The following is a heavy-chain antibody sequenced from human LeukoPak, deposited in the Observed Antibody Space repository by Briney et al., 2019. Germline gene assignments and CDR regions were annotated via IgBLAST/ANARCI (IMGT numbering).Heavy chain of an antibody. CDR1: GGTFSSYA. Sequence: GSSVKVSCKASGGTFSSYAISWVRQAPGQGLEWMGGIIPIFGTANYAQKFQGRVTITTDESTSTAYMELSSLRSEDTAVYYCARDHPRYSSSWQPNWFDPWGQGTLVTVSS. CDR2: IIPIFGTA. J-gene: IGHJ5*02. V-gene: IGHV1-69*05. D-gene: IGHD6-13*01. CDR3: ARDHPRYSSSWQPNWFDP.